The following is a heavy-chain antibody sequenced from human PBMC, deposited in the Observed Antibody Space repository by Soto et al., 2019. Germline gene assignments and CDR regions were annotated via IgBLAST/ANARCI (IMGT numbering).Heavy chain of an antibody. J-gene: IGHJ5*02. CDR1: GGSISSSSYY. V-gene: IGHV4-39*01. Sequence: SETLSLTCTVSGGSISSSSYYWGWIRQPPGKGLEWIGSIYYSGSTYYNPSLKSRVTISVDTSKNQFSLKLSSVTAADTTVYYCARLSSWFDPWGQGTLVTVSS. CDR3: ARLSSWFDP. CDR2: IYYSGST.